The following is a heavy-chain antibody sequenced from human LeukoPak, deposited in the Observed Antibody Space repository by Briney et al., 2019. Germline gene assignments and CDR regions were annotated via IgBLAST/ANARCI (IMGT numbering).Heavy chain of an antibody. V-gene: IGHV3-9*01. CDR2: IAYNTGVI. D-gene: IGHD1-14*01. Sequence: DRSMRLSCAASGFSFDDYAMHWVRQAPGKGLEWVSGIAYNTGVIDYADSVKGRFTISRGNAKNSLYLQMSSLRAEDTALYYCAKGIDRTKAAAWGSYFDRWGQETLVPASS. CDR3: AKGIDRTKAAAWGSYFDR. CDR1: GFSFDDYA. J-gene: IGHJ4*02.